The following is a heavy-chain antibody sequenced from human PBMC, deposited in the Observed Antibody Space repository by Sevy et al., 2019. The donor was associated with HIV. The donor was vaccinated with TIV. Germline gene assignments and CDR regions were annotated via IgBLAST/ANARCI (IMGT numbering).Heavy chain of an antibody. V-gene: IGHV3-33*01. CDR1: GFTFSSYG. CDR2: IWYDGSNK. J-gene: IGHJ4*02. Sequence: GGSLRLSCAASGFTFSSYGMHWVRQAPGKGLEWVAVIWYDGSNKYYADSVKGRFTISRDNSKNTLYLQMNSLRAEDTAVYYCARDHGIYDFWSGYFDYWGQGTLVTVPS. CDR3: ARDHGIYDFWSGYFDY. D-gene: IGHD3-3*01.